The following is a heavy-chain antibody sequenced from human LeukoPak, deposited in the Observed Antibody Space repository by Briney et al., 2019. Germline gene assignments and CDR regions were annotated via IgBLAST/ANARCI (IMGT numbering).Heavy chain of an antibody. D-gene: IGHD1-26*01. V-gene: IGHV7-4-1*02. CDR2: INTNTGNP. Sequence: ASVKVSCKASGYTFTSYAMNWVRQAPGQGPEWMGWINTNTGNPTYAQGFTGRFVFSLDTSVSTAYLQISSLKAEDTAVYYCARTLLYSGSYRLNWFDPWGQGTLVTVSS. CDR1: GYTFTSYA. J-gene: IGHJ5*02. CDR3: ARTLLYSGSYRLNWFDP.